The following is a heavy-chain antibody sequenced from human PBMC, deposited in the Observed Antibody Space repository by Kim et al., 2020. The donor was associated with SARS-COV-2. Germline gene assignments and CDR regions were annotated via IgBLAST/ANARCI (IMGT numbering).Heavy chain of an antibody. CDR3: ARDREASSSGWYDY. Sequence: AVSVKSRITINPDTSKNQFSLQLNAVTPEDTAVYYCARDREASSSGWYDYWGQGTLVTVSS. J-gene: IGHJ4*02. D-gene: IGHD6-19*01. V-gene: IGHV6-1*01.